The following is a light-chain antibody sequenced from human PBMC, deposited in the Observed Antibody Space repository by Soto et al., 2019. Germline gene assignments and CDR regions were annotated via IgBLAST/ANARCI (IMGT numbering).Light chain of an antibody. CDR1: QSVTYN. V-gene: IGKV3-15*01. CDR2: GAF. Sequence: EIVMTQSPATLSVSPGETATLSCRASQSVTYNLAWYQQKPGQGPRLLIYGAFTRDTGIPARFSGSGSGTEFTLTISSLQYEDFAVYYCQQYKNWPPLTFGGGTKVEIK. J-gene: IGKJ4*01. CDR3: QQYKNWPPLT.